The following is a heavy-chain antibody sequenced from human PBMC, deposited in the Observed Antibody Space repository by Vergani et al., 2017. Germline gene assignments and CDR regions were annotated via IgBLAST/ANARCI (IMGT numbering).Heavy chain of an antibody. CDR2: IWYDGSNK. CDR3: VRDSLPITMVRGVINYFDY. CDR1: GFTFSSYG. J-gene: IGHJ4*02. V-gene: IGHV3-33*08. Sequence: QVQLVESGGGVVQPGRSLRLSCAASGFTFSSYGMHWVRQAPGKGLEWVAVIWYDGSNKYYADSVKGRFTISRDNSKNTLYLQMNSLRAEDTAVYYCVRDSLPITMVRGVINYFDYWGQGTLVTVSS. D-gene: IGHD3-10*01.